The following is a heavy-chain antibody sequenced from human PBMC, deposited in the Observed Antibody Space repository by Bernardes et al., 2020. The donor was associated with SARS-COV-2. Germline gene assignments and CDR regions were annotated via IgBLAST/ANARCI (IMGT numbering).Heavy chain of an antibody. CDR1: GYTFTGYY. CDR3: ARDGQWLAHWYFDL. J-gene: IGHJ2*01. D-gene: IGHD6-19*01. V-gene: IGHV1-2*02. CDR2: INPNSGGT. Sequence: AQVKVSCKASGYTFTGYYMHWVRQAPGQGLEWMGWINPNSGGTNYAQKFQGRVTMTRDTSISTAYMELGRLISDDTAVYYCARDGQWLAHWYFDLWGRGTLVTVSS.